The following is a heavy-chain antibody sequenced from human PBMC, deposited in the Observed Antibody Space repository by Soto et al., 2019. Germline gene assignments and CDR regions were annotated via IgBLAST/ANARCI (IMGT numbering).Heavy chain of an antibody. CDR2: IYHSGST. Sequence: SETLSLTCAVSGGSISSSNWWSWVRQPPGKGLEWIGEIYHSGSTNYNPSLKSRVTISVDKSKNQFSLKLSSVTAADTAVYYCARRGTYYYDSSGYYYMDWGQGTLVTVS. D-gene: IGHD3-22*01. V-gene: IGHV4-4*02. J-gene: IGHJ4*02. CDR1: GGSISSSNW. CDR3: ARRGTYYYDSSGYYYMD.